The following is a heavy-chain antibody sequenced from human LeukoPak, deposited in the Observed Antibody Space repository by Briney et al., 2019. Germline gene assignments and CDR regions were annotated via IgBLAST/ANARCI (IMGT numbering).Heavy chain of an antibody. J-gene: IGHJ4*02. CDR1: GFTFTTYW. CDR2: IYYSGST. CDR3: ARLMTTVTRSPVY. Sequence: PGGSLRLSCAASGFTFTTYWMSWVRQPPGKGLEWIGSIYYSGSTYYNPSLKSRVTISVDTSKNQFSLKLSSVTAADTAVYYCARLMTTVTRSPVYWGQGTLVTVSS. D-gene: IGHD4-17*01. V-gene: IGHV4-39*01.